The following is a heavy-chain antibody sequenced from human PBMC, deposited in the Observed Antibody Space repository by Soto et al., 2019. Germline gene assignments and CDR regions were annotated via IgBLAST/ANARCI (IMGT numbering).Heavy chain of an antibody. CDR1: GGSINNYEYY. J-gene: IGHJ4*02. CDR2: IYYTGST. V-gene: IGHV4-30-4*01. Sequence: SETLSLTCSVSGGSINNYEYYWTWIRQPPGEGLEWIGHIYYTGSTSYNPSLKTRVTISLETSKNQFSLNLNSFTAADTAVSYCARDRSTSPDFFGSLGQGTRVTVSS. CDR3: ARDRSTSPDFFGS.